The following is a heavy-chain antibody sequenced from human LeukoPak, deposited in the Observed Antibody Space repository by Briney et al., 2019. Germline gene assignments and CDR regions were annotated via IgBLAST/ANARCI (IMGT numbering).Heavy chain of an antibody. CDR1: GGSFSGYY. CDR3: VRGGSVYDSSGYLIDD. Sequence: SETLSLTCAVYGGSFSGYYWSWIRQPPGKGLEWIGEINHSGSTNYNPSLKSRVTISVDTSKNQFSLRLNSVTAADTAVYFCVRGGSVYDSSGYLIDDWGQGTLVTVSS. D-gene: IGHD3-22*01. CDR2: INHSGST. V-gene: IGHV4-34*01. J-gene: IGHJ4*02.